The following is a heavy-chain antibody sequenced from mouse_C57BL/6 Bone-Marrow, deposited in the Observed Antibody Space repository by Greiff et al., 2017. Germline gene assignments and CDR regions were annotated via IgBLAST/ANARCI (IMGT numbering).Heavy chain of an antibody. CDR3: AREGATVVDY. V-gene: IGHV1-81*01. D-gene: IGHD1-1*01. Sequence: QVQLQQSGAELARPGASVKLSCKASGYTFTSYGISWVKQRTGQGLEWIGAIYPRSGNTYYNEKFKGKATLTADKSSSTAYMALRSLTSEDSAVYFCAREGATVVDYWGQGTTLTVSS. CDR1: GYTFTSYG. CDR2: IYPRSGNT. J-gene: IGHJ2*01.